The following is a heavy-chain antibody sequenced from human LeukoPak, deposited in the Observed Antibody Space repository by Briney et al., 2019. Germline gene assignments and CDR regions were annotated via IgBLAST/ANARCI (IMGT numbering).Heavy chain of an antibody. Sequence: GGSLRLSCAASGFTFSSHWMHWVRQAPGKGLVWVSRTNGDGSNTTYADSVKGRFTISRDNAKNSLYLQMNSLRAEDTAVYYCARSYSSSSGTAWDYWGQGTLVTVSS. J-gene: IGHJ4*02. CDR2: TNGDGSNT. V-gene: IGHV3-74*03. CDR1: GFTFSSHW. D-gene: IGHD6-6*01. CDR3: ARSYSSSSGTAWDY.